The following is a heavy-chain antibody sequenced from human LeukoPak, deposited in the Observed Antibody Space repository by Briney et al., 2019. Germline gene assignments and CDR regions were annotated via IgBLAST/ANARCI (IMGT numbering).Heavy chain of an antibody. CDR2: IEPEVGNQ. V-gene: IGHV3-7*01. D-gene: IGHD2-15*01. CDR1: GLSSSNYW. CDR3: AGPFPYCGGGSCAL. Sequence: PGGSRRPAWVAAGLSSSNYWMSWVRHPPGKGRGWVANIEPEVGNQNYVVSGEGRSIISRDNANNSLYLQMNRLRAEVTAIYYCAGPFPYCGGGSCALGGQGTPVTVSS. J-gene: IGHJ4*02.